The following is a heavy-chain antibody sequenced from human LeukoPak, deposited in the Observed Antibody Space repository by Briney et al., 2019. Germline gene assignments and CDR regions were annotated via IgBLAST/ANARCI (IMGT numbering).Heavy chain of an antibody. CDR3: VRRCSSTSCYRRGDY. Sequence: PSETLSLTCTIYAGSMSRSDYDWGWIRQPPGKGLEWIGSISYSGSTSYNPPLKSRVTISVDMSKNQFSLKLTSVTAADTALYYCVRRCSSTSCYRRGDYWGQGTLVTVSS. CDR1: AGSMSRSDYD. D-gene: IGHD2-2*01. CDR2: ISYSGST. J-gene: IGHJ4*02. V-gene: IGHV4-39*01.